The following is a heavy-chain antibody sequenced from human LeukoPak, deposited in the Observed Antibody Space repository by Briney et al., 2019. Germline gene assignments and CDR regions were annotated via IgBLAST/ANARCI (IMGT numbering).Heavy chain of an antibody. CDR3: ASTRSPTMVRGVNLDY. CDR1: GYTFTSYA. J-gene: IGHJ4*02. V-gene: IGHV1-3*01. Sequence: ASVTVSCKASGYTFTSYAMHWVRQAPGQRLEWMGWINAGNGNTKYSQKFQGRVTITRDTSASTAYMELSSLRSEDTAVYYCASTRSPTMVRGVNLDYWGQGTLVTVSS. CDR2: INAGNGNT. D-gene: IGHD3-10*01.